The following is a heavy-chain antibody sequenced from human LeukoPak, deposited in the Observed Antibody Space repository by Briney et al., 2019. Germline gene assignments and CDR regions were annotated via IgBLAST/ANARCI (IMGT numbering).Heavy chain of an antibody. Sequence: ASVKVSCKASGYTFTSYGISWVRQAPGQGLEWMGWISAYNGNTNYAQKLQGRVTMTRNTSISTAYMELSSLRSEDTAVYYCARMGVDTAMVSDWGQGTLVTVSS. J-gene: IGHJ4*02. D-gene: IGHD5-18*01. CDR2: ISAYNGNT. V-gene: IGHV1-18*01. CDR1: GYTFTSYG. CDR3: ARMGVDTAMVSD.